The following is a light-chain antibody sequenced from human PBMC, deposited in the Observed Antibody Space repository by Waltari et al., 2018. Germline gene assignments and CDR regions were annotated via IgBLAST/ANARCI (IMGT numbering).Light chain of an antibody. CDR1: QTVSSN. Sequence: EVVMTQSPATLSVFPGESATLSCRASQTVSSNLAWYQQRPGQAPRPLIFDASTRAPSAPARSSGSGSGKEFPLTIRALQSEDSAVYYCQQYNRCPPITFGQGTRLKIK. CDR3: QQYNRCPPIT. J-gene: IGKJ5*01. V-gene: IGKV3-15*01. CDR2: DAS.